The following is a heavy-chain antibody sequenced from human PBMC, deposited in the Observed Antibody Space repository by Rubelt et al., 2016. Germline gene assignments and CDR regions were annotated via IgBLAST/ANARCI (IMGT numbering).Heavy chain of an antibody. CDR1: GFTFSSYA. CDR3: AREEYSGYTNDY. CDR2: VSSSGGAT. J-gene: IGHJ4*02. Sequence: EVQLLESGGGLVQPGGSLRLSCAASGFTFSSYAMSWVRQAPGKGLEWVSGVSSSGGATYYADSVKGRFTISRDNSKNTLYLQMNSLRAEDTAVYYCAREEYSGYTNDYWGQGTLVTVSS. V-gene: IGHV3-23*01. D-gene: IGHD1-26*01.